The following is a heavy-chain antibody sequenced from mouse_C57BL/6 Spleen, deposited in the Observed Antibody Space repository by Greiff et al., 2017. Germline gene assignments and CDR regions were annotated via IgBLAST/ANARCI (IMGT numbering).Heavy chain of an antibody. J-gene: IGHJ4*01. CDR1: GYSITSGYY. CDR3: APRAYSNGYYAMDY. Sequence: EVQRVESGPGLVKPSQSLSLTCSVTGYSITSGYYWNWIRQFPGNKLEWMGYISYDGSNNYNPSLKNRISITRDTSKNQFFLKLNSVTTEDTATYYCAPRAYSNGYYAMDYWGQGTSVTVSS. CDR2: ISYDGSN. V-gene: IGHV3-6*01. D-gene: IGHD2-5*01.